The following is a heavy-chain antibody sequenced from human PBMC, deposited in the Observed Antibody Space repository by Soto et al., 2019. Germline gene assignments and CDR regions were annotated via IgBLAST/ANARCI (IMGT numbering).Heavy chain of an antibody. D-gene: IGHD1-26*01. J-gene: IGHJ2*01. CDR1: GGTFSSYA. Sequence: QVQLVQSGAEVKKPGSSVKVSCKASGGTFSSYAISWVRQAPGQGLEWMGGIIPIVGTVNYAQKFQGRGTITADESTSTAYMELSSLRSEDTAVYYCARDGSGWELARFGLWGRGTLVTVSS. CDR2: IIPIVGTV. V-gene: IGHV1-69*01. CDR3: ARDGSGWELARFGL.